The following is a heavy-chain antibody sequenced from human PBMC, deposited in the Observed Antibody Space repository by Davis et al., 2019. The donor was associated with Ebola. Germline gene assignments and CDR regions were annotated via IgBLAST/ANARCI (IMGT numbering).Heavy chain of an antibody. J-gene: IGHJ5*01. D-gene: IGHD1-26*01. CDR1: EFTFSSYE. Sequence: GESLKISCAASEFTFSSYEMNWVRQAPGKGLEWVSAISGSGGSTYYADSVKGRFTISRDNAKNSLYLQMNSLTGEDTAVYYCATLWEQVVSWGQGTLVTVSS. CDR3: ATLWEQVVS. CDR2: ISGSGGST. V-gene: IGHV3-48*03.